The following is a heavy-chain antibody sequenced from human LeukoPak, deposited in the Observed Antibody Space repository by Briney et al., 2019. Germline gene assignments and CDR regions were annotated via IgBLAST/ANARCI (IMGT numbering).Heavy chain of an antibody. CDR2: IYYSGST. CDR1: GGSISSYY. V-gene: IGHV4-59*08. J-gene: IGHJ4*02. CDR3: ASTQRPTAAFDY. Sequence: SETLSLTCTVSGGSISSYYWSWIRRPPGKGLEWIGYIYYSGSTNYNPSLKSRVTISVDTSKNQFSLKLSSVTAADTAVYYCASTQRPTAAFDYWGQGTLVTVSS. D-gene: IGHD2-2*01.